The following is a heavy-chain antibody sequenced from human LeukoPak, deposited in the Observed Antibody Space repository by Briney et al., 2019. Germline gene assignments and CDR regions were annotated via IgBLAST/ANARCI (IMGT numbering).Heavy chain of an antibody. V-gene: IGHV4-4*07. D-gene: IGHD5-12*01. CDR1: GDSISNYY. Sequence: SETLSLTCTVSGDSISNYYWSWIRQPPGKGLEWIGRIYTSGSTNYNPSLKSRVTMSVDTSKNEFSLKLSSVTAADTAVYYCARSVATTYAGYYYYYMDVWGKGTTVTVSS. CDR3: ARSVATTYAGYYYYYMDV. J-gene: IGHJ6*03. CDR2: IYTSGST.